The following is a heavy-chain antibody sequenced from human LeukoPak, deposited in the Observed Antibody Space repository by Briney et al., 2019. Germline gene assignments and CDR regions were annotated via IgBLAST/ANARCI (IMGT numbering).Heavy chain of an antibody. V-gene: IGHV4-39*01. J-gene: IGHJ4*02. Sequence: SETLSLTCTVSGGSISSGGHYWVWIRQSPGKGLGWSGNCGNVDYSWNTYCNPSLKSRLPTSVDTPKNQFSLNLPSVTAADTAVSYCLRLEWGSGGSGSFDSWGQGTLVTVSS. CDR2: CGNVDYSWNT. CDR1: GGSISSGGHY. D-gene: IGHD6-25*01. CDR3: LRLEWGSGGSGSFDS.